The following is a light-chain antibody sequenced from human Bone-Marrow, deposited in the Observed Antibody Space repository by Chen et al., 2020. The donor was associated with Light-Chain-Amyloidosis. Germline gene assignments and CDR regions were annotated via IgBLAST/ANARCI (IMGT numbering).Light chain of an antibody. CDR2: RDA. Sequence: SYELTQPPSVSVSPGQTARITCSGDDLPTKYAYWYQQKPGQAPVLVIRRDAERPSGISEPFSGSSSGATATLTISGVQAEDEADYHCQSADSSGTYEVIFGGGTKLTVL. CDR3: QSADSSGTYEVI. J-gene: IGLJ2*01. CDR1: DLPTKY. V-gene: IGLV3-25*03.